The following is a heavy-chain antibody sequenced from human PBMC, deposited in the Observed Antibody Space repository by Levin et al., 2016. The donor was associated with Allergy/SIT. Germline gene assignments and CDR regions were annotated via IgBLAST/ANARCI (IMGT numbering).Heavy chain of an antibody. J-gene: IGHJ4*02. D-gene: IGHD2-15*01. Sequence: GESLKISCAASGFTFSGYAMSWVRQAPGKGLEWVSAISGSGGSTYYADSVKGRFTISRDNSKNTLYLQMNSLRAEDTAVYYCAKGMDVVVVAATAVDYWGQGTLVTVSS. CDR1: GFTFSGYA. V-gene: IGHV3-23*01. CDR2: ISGSGGST. CDR3: AKGMDVVVVAATAVDY.